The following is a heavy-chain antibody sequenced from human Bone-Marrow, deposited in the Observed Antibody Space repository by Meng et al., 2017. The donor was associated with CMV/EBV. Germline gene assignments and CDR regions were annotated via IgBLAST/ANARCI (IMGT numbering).Heavy chain of an antibody. J-gene: IGHJ6*02. CDR3: ARGSGSLGDV. V-gene: IGHV1-8*01. Sequence: ASVKVSCKASGYTFNRYGINWVRQATGQGLEWMGWMNPNSGNTGYAQKFQGRVTMTRNTSISTAYMELSSLRSEDTAVYYCARGSGSLGDVWGQGTTVTVSS. CDR2: MNPNSGNT. D-gene: IGHD3-10*01. CDR1: GYTFNRYG.